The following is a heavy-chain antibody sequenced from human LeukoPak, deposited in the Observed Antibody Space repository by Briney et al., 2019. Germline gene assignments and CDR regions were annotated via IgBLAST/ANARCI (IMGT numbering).Heavy chain of an antibody. D-gene: IGHD3-22*01. J-gene: IGHJ5*02. V-gene: IGHV1-46*01. CDR3: ARSSGYYFWFDP. CDR1: GYTFTSYY. Sequence: ASVKVSCKASGYTFTSYYMHWVRQAPGHGLEWMGIINPTGGTTSYAQKFQGRVTMTRDMSTSTVFMELSSLRSEDTAVYYCARSSGYYFWFDPWGQGTLVTVSP. CDR2: INPTGGTT.